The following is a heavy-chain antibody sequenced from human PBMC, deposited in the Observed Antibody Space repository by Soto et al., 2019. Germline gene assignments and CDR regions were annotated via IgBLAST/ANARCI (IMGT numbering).Heavy chain of an antibody. Sequence: ASVKVSCKASGYTFTSYDINWVRPATGQGLEWMGWMNPNSGNTGYAQKFQGRVTMTRNTSISTAYMELSSLRSEDTAVYYCAREGEWLLYHYYMDVWGKGTTVTVSS. CDR1: GYTFTSYD. CDR3: AREGEWLLYHYYMDV. CDR2: MNPNSGNT. D-gene: IGHD5-12*01. J-gene: IGHJ6*03. V-gene: IGHV1-8*01.